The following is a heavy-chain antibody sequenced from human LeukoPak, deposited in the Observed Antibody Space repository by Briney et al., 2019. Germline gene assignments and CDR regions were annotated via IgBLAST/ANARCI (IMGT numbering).Heavy chain of an antibody. CDR1: GFTLSNYA. Sequence: GSLRLPCVSSGFTLSNYAMSWVRPAPGKGLEWVAFFRYDGSNKYYADSVKGRFTISRDNSKNTLYLQMNSLRAEDTAVYYCAKDGVVRGVIAYYFDYWGQGTLVTVSS. CDR2: FRYDGSNK. V-gene: IGHV3-30*02. D-gene: IGHD3-10*01. CDR3: AKDGVVRGVIAYYFDY. J-gene: IGHJ4*02.